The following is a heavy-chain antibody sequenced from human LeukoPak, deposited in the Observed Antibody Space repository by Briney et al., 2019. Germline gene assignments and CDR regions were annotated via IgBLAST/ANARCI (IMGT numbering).Heavy chain of an antibody. V-gene: IGHV4-59*01. J-gene: IGHJ6*02. D-gene: IGHD4-23*01. CDR1: GGSISSYY. CDR2: IYYSGST. Sequence: SETLSLTCTVSGGSISSYYWSWIRQPPGKGLEWVGYIYYSGSTNYNPSLKSRVTISVDTSKNQFSLKLSSVTAADTAVYYCARVGGTNYYYYGMDVWGQGTTVTVSS. CDR3: ARVGGTNYYYYGMDV.